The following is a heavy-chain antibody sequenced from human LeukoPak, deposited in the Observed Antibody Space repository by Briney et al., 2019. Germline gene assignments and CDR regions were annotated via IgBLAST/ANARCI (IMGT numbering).Heavy chain of an antibody. CDR3: ARDVRDDSSGYYVGY. CDR2: INPNSGGT. D-gene: IGHD3-22*01. V-gene: IGHV1-2*02. CDR1: GYTSTGYY. Sequence: ASVKVSCKASGYTSTGYYMHWVRQAPGQGLEWMGWINPNSGGTNYAQKFQGRVTMTRDTSISTAYMELSGLRSDDTAVYYCARDVRDDSSGYYVGYWGQGTLVTVSS. J-gene: IGHJ4*02.